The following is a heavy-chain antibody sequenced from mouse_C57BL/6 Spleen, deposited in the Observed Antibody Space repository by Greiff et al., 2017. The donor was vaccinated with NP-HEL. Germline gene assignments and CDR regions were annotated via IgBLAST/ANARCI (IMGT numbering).Heavy chain of an antibody. V-gene: IGHV1-26*01. Sequence: EVQLQQSGPELVKPGASVKISCKASGYTFTDYYMNWVKQSHGKSLEWIGDINPNNGGTSYNQKFKGKATLTVDKSSSTAYMELRSLTSEDSAVYYGARADTAWFAYWGQGTLVTVSA. CDR1: GYTFTDYY. J-gene: IGHJ3*01. CDR2: INPNNGGT. D-gene: IGHD5-1-1*01. CDR3: ARADTAWFAY.